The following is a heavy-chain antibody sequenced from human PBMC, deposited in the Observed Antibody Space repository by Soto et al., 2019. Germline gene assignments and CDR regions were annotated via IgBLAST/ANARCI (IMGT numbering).Heavy chain of an antibody. Sequence: ASVKVSCKASGYTFTSYDINWLRQATGQGLEWMGWMNPSSGNTKYSQKFQGRVTITRDTSASTAYMELSSLRSEDTAVYYCARDLGGWPDYWGQGTLVTVSS. V-gene: IGHV1-8*01. CDR2: MNPSSGNT. D-gene: IGHD2-15*01. J-gene: IGHJ4*02. CDR1: GYTFTSYD. CDR3: ARDLGGWPDY.